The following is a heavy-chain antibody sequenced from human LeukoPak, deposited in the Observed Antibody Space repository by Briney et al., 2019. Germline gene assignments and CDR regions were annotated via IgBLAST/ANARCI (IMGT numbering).Heavy chain of an antibody. J-gene: IGHJ4*02. CDR1: GFPFSSYS. D-gene: IGHD1-1*01. V-gene: IGHV3-21*01. CDR3: ARAPTKTYSFDY. CDR2: ISSSSSYI. Sequence: PGGSLRLSCAASGFPFSSYSMNWVRQAPGKGLEWVSSISSSSSYIYYADSVKGRFSISRDNAKNSLYLQMNSLRAADTAVYYCARAPTKTYSFDYWGQGTLVTVSS.